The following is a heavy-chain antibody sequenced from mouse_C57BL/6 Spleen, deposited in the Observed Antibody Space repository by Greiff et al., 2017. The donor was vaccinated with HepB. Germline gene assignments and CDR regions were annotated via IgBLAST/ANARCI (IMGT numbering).Heavy chain of an antibody. CDR3: VRQNYGSSYGGYFDN. CDR2: IRSKSNNYAT. Sequence: EVKLMESGGGLVQPKGSLKLSCAASGFSFNTYAMNWVRQAPGKGLEWVARIRSKSNNYATYYADSVKDRFTISRDDSESMLYLQMNNVKTEDTALDYCVRQNYGSSYGGYFDNWGQGATLTVSS. V-gene: IGHV10-1*01. CDR1: GFSFNTYA. D-gene: IGHD1-1*01. J-gene: IGHJ2*01.